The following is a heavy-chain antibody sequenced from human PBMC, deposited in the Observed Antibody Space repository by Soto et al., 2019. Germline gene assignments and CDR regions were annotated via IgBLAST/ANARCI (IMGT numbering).Heavy chain of an antibody. CDR1: GGSFSGYH. J-gene: IGHJ6*02. D-gene: IGHD1-26*01. Sequence: PSETLSLTCAVYGGSFSGYHWGWTRQPPGKGLEWIGNFYYSGSTYYNPSLRSRVTISVDASKNQFSVKVSSVTATDTAVYYCARSVGDYYYGMDVWGQGTTVTVSS. CDR2: FYYSGST. CDR3: ARSVGDYYYGMDV. V-gene: IGHV4-34*01.